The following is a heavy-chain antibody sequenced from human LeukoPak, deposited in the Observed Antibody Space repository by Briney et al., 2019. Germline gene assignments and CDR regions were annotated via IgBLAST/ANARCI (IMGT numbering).Heavy chain of an antibody. D-gene: IGHD3-10*01. CDR3: ARTITMVRGVIYRH. V-gene: IGHV4-34*01. CDR2: INHSGST. Sequence: SETLSLTCAVYGGSFSGYYWSWIRQPPGKGLEWIGEINHSGSTNYNPSLKSRVTISVDTSKNQFPLKLSSVTAADTAVYYCARTITMVRGVIYRHWGQGTLVTVSS. J-gene: IGHJ1*01. CDR1: GGSFSGYY.